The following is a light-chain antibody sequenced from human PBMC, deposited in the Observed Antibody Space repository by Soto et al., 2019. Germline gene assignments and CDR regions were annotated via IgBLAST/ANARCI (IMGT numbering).Light chain of an antibody. CDR1: ESISTW. CDR2: GAS. V-gene: IGKV1-5*01. Sequence: IQMTQSPSTLSSSVGDSVTITCRASESISTWLAWYKQKPGKSPKLLIYGASNLERGVPSRFSGSGSGTEFTLTISRLQPDDFAAYYCQQYNSFSYTFGPGTKVDI. CDR3: QQYNSFSYT. J-gene: IGKJ2*01.